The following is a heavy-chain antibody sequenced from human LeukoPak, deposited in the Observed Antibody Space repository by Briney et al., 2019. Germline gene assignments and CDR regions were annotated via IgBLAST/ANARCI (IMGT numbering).Heavy chain of an antibody. CDR2: IKQDGSEK. CDR3: ARAPGEGWFDP. Sequence: GGSLRLSCAASGFTFSSYWMSWVRQAPGKGLEWVASIKQDGSEKYYVDTVKGRFTISRDNAKNSLYLQMNSLRAEDTALYYCARAPGEGWFDPWGQGTLVTVSS. V-gene: IGHV3-7*01. J-gene: IGHJ5*02. CDR1: GFTFSSYW. D-gene: IGHD4-17*01.